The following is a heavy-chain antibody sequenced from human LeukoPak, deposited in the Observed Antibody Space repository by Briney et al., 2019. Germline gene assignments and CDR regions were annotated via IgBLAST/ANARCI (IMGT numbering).Heavy chain of an antibody. CDR1: GFTFSSYA. D-gene: IGHD3-3*01. Sequence: GGSLRLSCAASGFTFSSYAMHWVRQAPGKGLEWVAVISYDGSNKYYADSVKGRFTISRDNSKNTLYLQMNSLRAEDTAVYYCAKDFNYDFWSGYSYYYYYYYIDVWGKGTTVTASS. J-gene: IGHJ6*03. CDR2: ISYDGSNK. V-gene: IGHV3-30*04. CDR3: AKDFNYDFWSGYSYYYYYYYIDV.